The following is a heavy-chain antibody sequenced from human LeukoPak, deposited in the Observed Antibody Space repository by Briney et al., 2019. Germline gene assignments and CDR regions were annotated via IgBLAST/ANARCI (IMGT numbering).Heavy chain of an antibody. CDR3: ARDGFNYYDSSGYYPTFDY. J-gene: IGHJ4*02. V-gene: IGHV3-30*03. Sequence: GGSLRLSCVASGFTFSSYSMDWVRQAPGKGLEWVAVISYDGSNKYYADSVKGRFTISRDNSKNTLYLQMNSLRAEDTAVYYCARDGFNYYDSSGYYPTFDYWGQGTLVTVSS. D-gene: IGHD3-22*01. CDR1: GFTFSSYS. CDR2: ISYDGSNK.